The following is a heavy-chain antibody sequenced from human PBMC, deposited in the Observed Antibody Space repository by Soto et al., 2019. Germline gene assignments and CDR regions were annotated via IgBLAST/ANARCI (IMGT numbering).Heavy chain of an antibody. J-gene: IGHJ6*02. Sequence: QVQLVQSGAEVKKPGASVKVSCKASGYTFTSYGISWVRQAPGQGLEWMGWISAYNGNTNYAQKLQGRVTMTTDTSTSTAYMELRSLRSDDTVVYYCARSGYGGNSLHYYGMDVWGQGTTVTASS. CDR1: GYTFTSYG. CDR3: ARSGYGGNSLHYYGMDV. D-gene: IGHD6-25*01. V-gene: IGHV1-18*01. CDR2: ISAYNGNT.